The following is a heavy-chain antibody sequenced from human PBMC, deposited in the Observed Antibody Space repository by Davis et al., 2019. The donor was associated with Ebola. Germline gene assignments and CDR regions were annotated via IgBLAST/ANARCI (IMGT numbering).Heavy chain of an antibody. V-gene: IGHV1-18*01. CDR1: GYTFTSYG. D-gene: IGHD3-16*01. J-gene: IGHJ4*02. CDR3: ARDDDSSVSKE. Sequence: ASVKVSCKASGYTFTSYGISWVRQAPGQGLEWMGWISAYNGNTNYAQKLQGRVTMTTDTSTSKAYTELRSLRSDDTAVYYCARDDDSSVSKEWGQGTLVTVSS. CDR2: ISAYNGNT.